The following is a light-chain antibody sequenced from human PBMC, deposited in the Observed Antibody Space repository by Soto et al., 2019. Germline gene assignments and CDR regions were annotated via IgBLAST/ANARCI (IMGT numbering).Light chain of an antibody. V-gene: IGKV1-39*01. J-gene: IGKJ2*01. CDR3: QQTYSLPYT. CDR1: QIISSF. CDR2: TAS. Sequence: DIQMTQSPSSLSASVGDIVTITCLSSQIISSFLNWYQQKPVKAPKLLIHTASILQSGVPSRFTGSVSGTEFTLTISRLKPEDFATYYGQQTYSLPYTLGQGT.